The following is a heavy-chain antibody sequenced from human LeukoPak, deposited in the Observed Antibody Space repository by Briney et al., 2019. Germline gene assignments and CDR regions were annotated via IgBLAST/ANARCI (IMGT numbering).Heavy chain of an antibody. Sequence: GGSLRLSCAASGFTFSSYYMSWVRQAPGKGLEWVANIKEDGSVTYYADPVKGRFTISRDNAKNSLHLQMNSLRADDTAFYFCARDNRGKDYWGQGTLVTVSS. V-gene: IGHV3-7*04. CDR3: ARDNRGKDY. CDR1: GFTFSSYY. CDR2: IKEDGSVT. J-gene: IGHJ4*02. D-gene: IGHD7-27*01.